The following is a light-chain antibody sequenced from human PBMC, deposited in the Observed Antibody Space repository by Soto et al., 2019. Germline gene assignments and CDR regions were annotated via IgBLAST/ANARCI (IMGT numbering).Light chain of an antibody. CDR3: TSYSSSDIFYV. Sequence: QSALTQPASVSGSPGQSITISYTGTSSDIGGYYYVSWYQHHPGKAPKLLIYQVTNRPSGVSNRFSGSKSGNTASLTISGLQADDEADYYCTSYSSSDIFYVFGTGTKVTVL. CDR2: QVT. V-gene: IGLV2-14*01. CDR1: SSDIGGYYY. J-gene: IGLJ1*01.